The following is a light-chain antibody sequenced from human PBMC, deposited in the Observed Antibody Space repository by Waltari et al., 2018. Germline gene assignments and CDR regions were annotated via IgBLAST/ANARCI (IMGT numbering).Light chain of an antibody. CDR2: WAS. V-gene: IGKV4-1*01. CDR3: QQYYSTPFT. Sequence: DIVMTQSPDSLAVSLGERATINCKSSQSVLYSSNNKNSVAWYQQKPGQPPKLLIYWASTRESGVPDRFSGSGSGTDFTLTISSLQAEDVAVYYCQQYYSTPFTFGPGTKVDIK. J-gene: IGKJ3*01. CDR1: QSVLYSSNNKNS.